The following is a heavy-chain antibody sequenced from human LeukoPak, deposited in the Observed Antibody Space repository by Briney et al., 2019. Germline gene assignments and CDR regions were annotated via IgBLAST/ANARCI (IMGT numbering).Heavy chain of an antibody. V-gene: IGHV1-18*01. CDR1: GYTFINQA. Sequence: ASVKVSCTASGYTFINQAISWVRQAPGQGLERMGWISPFNGKTDYAQTFQGRLTMTTDASTSTAHMELRSLRSADTAIYYCARGGSGSYFDYWGQGTLVAVSS. CDR3: ARGGSGSYFDY. J-gene: IGHJ4*02. D-gene: IGHD3-10*01. CDR2: ISPFNGKT.